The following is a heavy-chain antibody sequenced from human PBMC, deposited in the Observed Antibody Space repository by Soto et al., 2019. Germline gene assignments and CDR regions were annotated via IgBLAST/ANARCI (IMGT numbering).Heavy chain of an antibody. D-gene: IGHD5-18*01. J-gene: IGHJ4*02. CDR2: ISGSGGRT. Sequence: HPGGSLRLSCAASGFTFSRYAMSWVRQAPGKGLEWVSSISGSGGRTYYADSVKGRFTISRDNSKNTLYLQMSSLRAEDTAVYYCAVLRPETGDTTMIKWDYWGQGTLVTVSS. CDR1: GFTFSRYA. V-gene: IGHV3-23*01. CDR3: AVLRPETGDTTMIKWDY.